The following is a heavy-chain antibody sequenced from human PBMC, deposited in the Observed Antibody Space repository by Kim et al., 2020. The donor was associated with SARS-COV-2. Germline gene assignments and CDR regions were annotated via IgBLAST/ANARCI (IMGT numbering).Heavy chain of an antibody. D-gene: IGHD3-3*01. CDR1: GFTFSDSP. J-gene: IGHJ3*01. CDR3: TRIRATPSAFWDVFDV. V-gene: IGHV3-73*01. CDR2: IRSKANNYAT. Sequence: GGSLRLSCAASGFTFSDSPLHWVRQASGKGLEWVGRIRSKANNYATGYAASVKGRFTISRDDSKNTAYLEMRGLKTEDTALYYCTRIRATPSAFWDVFDVGAKGPRVPVS.